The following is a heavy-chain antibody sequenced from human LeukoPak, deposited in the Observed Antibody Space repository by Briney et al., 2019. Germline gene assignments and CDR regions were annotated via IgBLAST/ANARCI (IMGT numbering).Heavy chain of an antibody. Sequence: GRSLRLSCAASGFTFSSYGMHWVRQAPGKGLEWVAVISYDGSNKYYADSVKGRFTISRDNSKNTLYLQMNSLRAEDTAVYYCAKDRWRYCSGGSCYSYYFDDWGQGTLVTVSS. D-gene: IGHD2-15*01. V-gene: IGHV3-30*18. CDR1: GFTFSSYG. J-gene: IGHJ4*02. CDR2: ISYDGSNK. CDR3: AKDRWRYCSGGSCYSYYFDD.